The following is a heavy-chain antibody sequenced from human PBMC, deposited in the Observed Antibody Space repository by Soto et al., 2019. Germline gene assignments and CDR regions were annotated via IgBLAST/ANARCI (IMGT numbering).Heavy chain of an antibody. D-gene: IGHD3-3*01. Sequence: SDTLSLTCAVSGGSISSGGYYWSWIRQHPGKGLEWIGYIYYSGSTYYNPSLKSRVTISVDTSKNQFSLKLSSVTAADTAVYYCAREGGSGITIFGVGDAFDIWGQGTMVTVS. J-gene: IGHJ3*02. CDR1: GGSISSGGYY. CDR2: IYYSGST. V-gene: IGHV4-31*11. CDR3: AREGGSGITIFGVGDAFDI.